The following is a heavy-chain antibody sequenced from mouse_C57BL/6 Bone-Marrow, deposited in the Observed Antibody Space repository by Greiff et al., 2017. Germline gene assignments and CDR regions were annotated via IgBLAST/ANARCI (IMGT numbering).Heavy chain of an antibody. CDR3: ARRSIYYYGSSYDY. J-gene: IGHJ3*01. D-gene: IGHD1-1*01. CDR1: GYTFTSYG. CDR2: IYPRSGNT. Sequence: QVQLQQSGAELARPGASVKLSCKASGYTFTSYGISWVKQRTGQGLEWIGEIYPRSGNTYYNEKFKGKATPTADKSSSTAYMELRSLTSEDSAVYFCARRSIYYYGSSYDYWGQGTLVTVSA. V-gene: IGHV1-81*01.